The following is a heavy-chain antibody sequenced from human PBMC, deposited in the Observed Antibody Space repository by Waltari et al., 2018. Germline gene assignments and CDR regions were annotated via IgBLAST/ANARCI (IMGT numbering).Heavy chain of an antibody. V-gene: IGHV1-8*01. CDR1: GYTFTIYD. CDR2: MNPNSGNT. J-gene: IGHJ6*01. D-gene: IGHD1-26*01. CDR3: AKYSGSHYLLNYYYYGMDV. Sequence: QVQLVQSGAEVKKPGASVKVSCKASGYTFTIYDITWVRQATGQGLEWMGWMNPNSGNTVYAQRFQGRVTMTRNTSINTAYMELSGLRSEDTAVYYCAKYSGSHYLLNYYYYGMDVWGEGTTVTVSS.